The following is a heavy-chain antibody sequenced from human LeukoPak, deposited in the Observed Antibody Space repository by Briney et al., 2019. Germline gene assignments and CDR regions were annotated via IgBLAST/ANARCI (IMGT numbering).Heavy chain of an antibody. D-gene: IGHD6-13*01. CDR1: GYTFTSYY. J-gene: IGHJ4*02. V-gene: IGHV1-46*01. CDR2: INPSGGGT. CDR3: ATEGGGIAAAGTYFDY. Sequence: PQASVKVSCKASGYTFTSYYLHWVRQAPGQGLEWMGIINPSGGGTSYAQMFQGRVTITADKSTSTAYMELSSLRSEDTAVYYCATEGGGIAAAGTYFDYWGQGTLVTVSS.